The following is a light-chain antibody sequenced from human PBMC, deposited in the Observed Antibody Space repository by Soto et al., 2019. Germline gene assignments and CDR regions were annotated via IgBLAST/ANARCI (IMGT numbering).Light chain of an antibody. Sequence: DIQLTQSPSVLSASVGDRVTITCRASHDISTYLAWYQQKPGKAPKLMIYEASTLQSGVPSRFSGSGSGTEFTLTISGLLPEDFATYHCQQLNTLPFTFGQGTRLEI. J-gene: IGKJ5*01. V-gene: IGKV1-9*01. CDR3: QQLNTLPFT. CDR2: EAS. CDR1: HDISTY.